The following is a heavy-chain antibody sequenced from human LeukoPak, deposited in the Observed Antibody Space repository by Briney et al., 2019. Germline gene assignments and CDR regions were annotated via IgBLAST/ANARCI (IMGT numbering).Heavy chain of an antibody. D-gene: IGHD5-24*01. Sequence: PGASVKVSCKASGYTFTSYGISWVRQAPGQGLEWMGWISAYNGNANYAQKLQGRVTMTTDTSTSTAYMELRSLRSDDTAVYYCARTEGIDGYNSPDYWGQGTLVTVSS. CDR1: GYTFTSYG. CDR2: ISAYNGNA. CDR3: ARTEGIDGYNSPDY. J-gene: IGHJ4*02. V-gene: IGHV1-18*01.